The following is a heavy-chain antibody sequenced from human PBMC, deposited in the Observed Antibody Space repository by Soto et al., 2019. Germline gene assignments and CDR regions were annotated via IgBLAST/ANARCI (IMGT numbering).Heavy chain of an antibody. CDR1: GFTFSSYA. Sequence: GGSLRLSCAASGFTFSSYAMSWVRQAPGKGLEWVSAISGSGGSTYYADSVKGRFTISRDNSKNTLYLQMNSLRAEDKAVYYCAKVGSQYYYDSSGYYPPLDYWGQGTLVTVSS. D-gene: IGHD3-22*01. J-gene: IGHJ4*02. V-gene: IGHV3-23*01. CDR2: ISGSGGST. CDR3: AKVGSQYYYDSSGYYPPLDY.